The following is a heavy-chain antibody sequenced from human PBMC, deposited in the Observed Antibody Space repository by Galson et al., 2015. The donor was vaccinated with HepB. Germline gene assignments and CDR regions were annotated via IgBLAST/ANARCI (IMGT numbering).Heavy chain of an antibody. CDR3: ARNMLYDFWSGYYFDY. Sequence: SVKVSCKASGYTFTSYGISWVRQAPGQGLEWMGWISAYNGNTNYAQKLQGRVTMTTDTSTSTAYMELRSLRSDDTAVYYCARNMLYDFWSGYYFDYWGQGTLVTVSS. CDR1: GYTFTSYG. J-gene: IGHJ4*02. D-gene: IGHD3-3*01. V-gene: IGHV1-18*01. CDR2: ISAYNGNT.